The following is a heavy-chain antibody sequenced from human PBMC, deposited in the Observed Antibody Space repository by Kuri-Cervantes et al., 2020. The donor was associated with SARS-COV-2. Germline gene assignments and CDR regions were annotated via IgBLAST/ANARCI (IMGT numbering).Heavy chain of an antibody. CDR2: ISYDGSNK. J-gene: IGHJ5*02. CDR1: GGTFSSYA. Sequence: SCKASGGTFSSYAMHWVRQAPGKGLEWVAVISYDGSNKYYADSVKGRFTISRDNSKNTLYLQMNSLRAEDTAVYYCARAGGGSYYGWFDPWGQGTLVTVSS. D-gene: IGHD1-26*01. V-gene: IGHV3-30-3*01. CDR3: ARAGGGSYYGWFDP.